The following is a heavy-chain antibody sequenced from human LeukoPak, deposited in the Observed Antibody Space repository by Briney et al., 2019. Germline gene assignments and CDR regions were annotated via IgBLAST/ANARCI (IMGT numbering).Heavy chain of an antibody. D-gene: IGHD4-17*01. CDR3: ARGNDYGDYFDY. Sequence: ASVKVSCKASGYTFTGYYMHWVRQAPGPGLEWMGWINPNSGGTNYAQKFQGRVTMTRDTSISTAYMELSRLRSDDTAVYYCARGNDYGDYFDYWGQGTLVTVSS. CDR2: INPNSGGT. CDR1: GYTFTGYY. J-gene: IGHJ4*02. V-gene: IGHV1-2*02.